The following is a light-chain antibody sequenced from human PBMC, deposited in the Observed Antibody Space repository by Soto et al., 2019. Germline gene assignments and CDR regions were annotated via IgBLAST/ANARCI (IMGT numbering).Light chain of an antibody. CDR1: QSVSNNY. V-gene: IGKV3D-20*02. J-gene: IGKJ5*01. Sequence: EIVVTQSPGTLSLSPGERATLSCRASQSVSNNYLAWYQQKPGQAPRLLIYGASNRATGIPDRFSGSGSGTDFTLTISRLEPEDFAVYYCQQRNNWPPSITFCPGTRLEIK. CDR3: QQRNNWPPSIT. CDR2: GAS.